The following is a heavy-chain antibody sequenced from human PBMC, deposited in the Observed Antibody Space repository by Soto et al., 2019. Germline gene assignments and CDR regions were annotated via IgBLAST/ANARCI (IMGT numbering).Heavy chain of an antibody. V-gene: IGHV4-4*02. J-gene: IGHJ3*02. D-gene: IGHD5-12*01. CDR2: IYHTESA. CDR3: ARDQISGSAFEI. Sequence: QVQLQESGPGLVKPSGTLSLTCAVSGGSISSSNWWSWVRQPPGKGLEWIGEIYHTESANYNPSLKSRVTMSVDKSKNQFSLKLSSVTAADTAVYYCARDQISGSAFEICGQGTMVTVSS. CDR1: GGSISSSNW.